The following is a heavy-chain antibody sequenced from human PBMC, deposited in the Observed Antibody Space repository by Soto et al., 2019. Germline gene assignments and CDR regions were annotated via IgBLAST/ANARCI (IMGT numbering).Heavy chain of an antibody. CDR2: ISSSGSTK. CDR1: GFTFSSFE. V-gene: IGHV3-48*03. CDR3: ARDLVDMVPTGLFDP. Sequence: GGSLRLSCAASGFTFSSFEMNWVRQAPDKGLEWASYISSSGSTKYYADSVKGRFAISRDNSKNTLFLQMNSLRAEDTAVYYCARDLVDMVPTGLFDPWGQGTLVTVSS. D-gene: IGHD5-12*01. J-gene: IGHJ5*02.